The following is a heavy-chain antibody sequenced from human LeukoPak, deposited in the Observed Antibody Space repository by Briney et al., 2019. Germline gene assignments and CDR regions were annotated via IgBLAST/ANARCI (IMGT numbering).Heavy chain of an antibody. CDR2: IYYSGST. CDR1: GGSISSGGYY. D-gene: IGHD2-15*01. CDR3: ARVFGGYCSGGSCYAGWYFDL. Sequence: SQTLSLTCTVSGGSISSGGYYWSWIRQHPGKGLEWIGYIYYSGSTYYNPSLKSRVTISVDTSKNQFSLKLSSVTAADTAVYYCARVFGGYCSGGSCYAGWYFDLWGRGTLVTVSS. J-gene: IGHJ2*01. V-gene: IGHV4-31*03.